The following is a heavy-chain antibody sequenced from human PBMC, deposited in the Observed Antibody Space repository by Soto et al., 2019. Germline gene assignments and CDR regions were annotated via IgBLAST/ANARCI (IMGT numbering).Heavy chain of an antibody. J-gene: IGHJ4*02. CDR2: ISSSSSYI. V-gene: IGHV3-21*01. Sequence: EVQLVESGGGLVKPGGSLRLSCAAAGFTFRSYGMHWVRQAPGKGLEWVSSISSSSSYIYYADSVRGRFTISRDNAKNSLYLQMSSLRAEDTAVYYCESAEGGSGWYYFEYWGQGTLVTVSS. CDR3: ESAEGGSGWYYFEY. CDR1: GFTFRSYG. D-gene: IGHD6-19*01.